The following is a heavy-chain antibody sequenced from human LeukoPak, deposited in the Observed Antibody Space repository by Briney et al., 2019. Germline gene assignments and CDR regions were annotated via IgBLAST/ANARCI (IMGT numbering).Heavy chain of an antibody. J-gene: IGHJ4*02. Sequence: GGSLRLSCAASGFTFSSYGMHWVRQAPGKGLEWVSAISGSGGSTYYADSVKGRFTISRDNSKNTLYLQMNSLRAEDTAVYYCAKDSWYSGSYYYFDYWGQGTLVTVSS. CDR2: ISGSGGST. CDR1: GFTFSSYG. CDR3: AKDSWYSGSYYYFDY. V-gene: IGHV3-23*01. D-gene: IGHD1-26*01.